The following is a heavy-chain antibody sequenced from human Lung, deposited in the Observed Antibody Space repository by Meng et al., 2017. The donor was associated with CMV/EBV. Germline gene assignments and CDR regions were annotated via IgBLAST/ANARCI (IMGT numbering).Heavy chain of an antibody. CDR2: IDYNSGGT. Sequence: ASXXVSXKAAGDRFTGYYKHWRRQAPGQGLVWRGRIDYNSGGTKYPQKFQGRVSMTRDTSISTAYMELNKLTSDDTALDYCSRSRAYCDSDCQLPDYWGQGXPVTVSS. CDR3: SRSRAYCDSDCQLPDY. J-gene: IGHJ4*02. D-gene: IGHD2-21*01. CDR1: GDRFTGYY. V-gene: IGHV1-2*06.